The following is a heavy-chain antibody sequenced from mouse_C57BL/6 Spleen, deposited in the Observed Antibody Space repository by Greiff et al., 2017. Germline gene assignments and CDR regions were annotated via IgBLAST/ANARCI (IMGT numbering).Heavy chain of an antibody. CDR3: TGWVVAHWYFDV. V-gene: IGHV6-3*01. Sequence: EVQGVESGGGLVQPGGSMKLSCVASGFTFSNYWMNWVRQSPEKGLEWVAQIRLKSDNYATHYAESVKGRFTISRDDSKSSVYLQMNNLRAEDTGIYYCTGWVVAHWYFDVWGTGTTVTVSS. J-gene: IGHJ1*03. CDR2: IRLKSDNYAT. CDR1: GFTFSNYW. D-gene: IGHD1-1*01.